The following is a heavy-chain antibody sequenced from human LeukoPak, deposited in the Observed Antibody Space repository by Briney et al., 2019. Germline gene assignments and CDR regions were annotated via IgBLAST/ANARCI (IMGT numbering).Heavy chain of an antibody. CDR3: ARGGRWELPRPYAFDI. CDR2: ISAYNGHT. D-gene: IGHD1-26*01. J-gene: IGHJ3*02. CDR1: GYTFTGYY. V-gene: IGHV1-18*04. Sequence: ASVKVSCKASGYTFTGYYMHWVRQAPGQGLEWMGWISAYNGHTNYAQKFQGRVTMTTDTSTSTAYMELRSLRSDDTAVYYCARGGRWELPRPYAFDIWGQGTMVTVSS.